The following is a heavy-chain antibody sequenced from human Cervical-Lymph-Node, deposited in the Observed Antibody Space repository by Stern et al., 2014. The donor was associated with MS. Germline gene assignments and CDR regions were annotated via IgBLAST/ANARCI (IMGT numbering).Heavy chain of an antibody. D-gene: IGHD3-16*02. V-gene: IGHV1-69*01. Sequence: VQLVESGAEVKKPGSSVKVSCQASGGTISNYIIGWVRQAPGHGLEWIGGVIPMFGIANYAEKFQDRVTITADESTSTAYMDLSSLRSEDTAVYYCARATSDYIWGTYRFLDSWGQGTLVIVSS. CDR1: GGTISNYI. CDR2: VIPMFGIA. CDR3: ARATSDYIWGTYRFLDS. J-gene: IGHJ4*02.